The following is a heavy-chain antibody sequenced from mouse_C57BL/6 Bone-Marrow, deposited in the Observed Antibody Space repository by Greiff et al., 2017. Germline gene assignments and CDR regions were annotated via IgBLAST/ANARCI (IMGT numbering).Heavy chain of an antibody. D-gene: IGHD2-1*01. V-gene: IGHV1-62-2*01. CDR3: ARHKIYYGTPMDY. CDR1: GYTFTEYS. Sequence: VQLQQPGAELVKPGASVKLSCKASGYTFTEYSIHWVKQRPGQGLEWIGWFYPGSGSIKYNEKFKNKATLTVDKSSSTAYMQLSRLTSEDSAVYFCARHKIYYGTPMDYWGQGTSVTVSS. CDR2: FYPGSGSI. J-gene: IGHJ4*01.